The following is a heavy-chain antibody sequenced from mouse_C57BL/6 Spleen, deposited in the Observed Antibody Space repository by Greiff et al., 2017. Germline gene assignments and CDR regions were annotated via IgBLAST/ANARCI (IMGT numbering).Heavy chain of an antibody. CDR2: ISDGGSYT. D-gene: IGHD2-1*01. Sequence: EVQVVESGGGLVKPGGSLKLSCAASGFTFSSYAMSWVRQTPEKRLEWVATISDGGSYTYYPDNVKGRFTISRDNAKNNLYLQMSHLKSEDTAMYYCARFYSSYFDYWGQGTTLTVSS. CDR1: GFTFSSYA. CDR3: ARFYSSYFDY. V-gene: IGHV5-4*01. J-gene: IGHJ2*01.